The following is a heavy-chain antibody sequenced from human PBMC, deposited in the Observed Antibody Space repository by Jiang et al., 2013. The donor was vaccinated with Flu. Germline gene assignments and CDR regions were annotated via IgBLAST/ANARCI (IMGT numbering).Heavy chain of an antibody. CDR3: ARSIPGYCSTTSPFDY. Sequence: LARIDWEDDKYYSTSLRTRLTISKDTSKNQVFLTMTNMDPVDTGTYYCARSIPGYCSTTSPFDYWGQGTLVTVSS. J-gene: IGHJ4*02. V-gene: IGHV2-70*11. CDR2: IDWEDDK. D-gene: IGHD2-2*01.